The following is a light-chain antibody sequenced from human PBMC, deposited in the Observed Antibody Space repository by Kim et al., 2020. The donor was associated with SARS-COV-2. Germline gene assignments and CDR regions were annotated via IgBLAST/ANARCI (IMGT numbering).Light chain of an antibody. CDR1: SSDVGAYTY. Sequence: QSVTISCTGTSSDVGAYTYVSWYQQHPGKAPKLMIYDVSKRPSGVPDRFSGSKSGNTASLTISGLQAEDEADYYCCSYAGSYTSYLFGSGTKVTVL. J-gene: IGLJ1*01. CDR3: CSYAGSYTSYL. CDR2: DVS. V-gene: IGLV2-11*01.